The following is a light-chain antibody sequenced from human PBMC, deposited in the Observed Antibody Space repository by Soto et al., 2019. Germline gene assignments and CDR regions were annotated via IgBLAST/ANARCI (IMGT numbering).Light chain of an antibody. Sequence: AIQVTHSPPSLSASVGDRVTITCRASQGINNDLAWYQQKPGKAPKLLIYGATNLHTGVPSRFSGSGSGTEFTLTISSLQPDDFATYYCQQYNSYPITFGQGTRLEIK. V-gene: IGKV1-13*02. CDR3: QQYNSYPIT. J-gene: IGKJ5*01. CDR1: QGINND. CDR2: GAT.